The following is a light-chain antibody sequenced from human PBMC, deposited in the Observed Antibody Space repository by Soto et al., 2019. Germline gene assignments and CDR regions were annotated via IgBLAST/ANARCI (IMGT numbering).Light chain of an antibody. V-gene: IGKV1-39*01. J-gene: IGKJ1*01. CDR3: HQYDDWPLTWT. CDR1: QNINRY. CDR2: VAS. Sequence: DIHMTQSPSSLSASVGDRVTIAGRASQNINRYLNWYQQKPGKAPKVLILVASSLESGVPSRFSGSGSGTDFTLTISSLQSEDFAVYYCHQYDDWPLTWTFAQGTKVDIK.